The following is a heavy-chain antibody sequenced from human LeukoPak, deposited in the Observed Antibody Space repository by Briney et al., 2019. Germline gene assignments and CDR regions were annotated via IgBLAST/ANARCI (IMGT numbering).Heavy chain of an antibody. CDR1: GFIFSSYS. J-gene: IGHJ4*02. CDR2: ISSGADTI. Sequence: EGSLRLSCAASGFIFSSYSMSWVRQAPGKGLEWVSYISSGADTIYYVDSVKGRFTISRDNAKSSLYLQLNSLRAEDTAVYYCARDPCSVSSCNFDFWGQGTLVTVSS. D-gene: IGHD2-15*01. CDR3: ARDPCSVSSCNFDF. V-gene: IGHV3-48*01.